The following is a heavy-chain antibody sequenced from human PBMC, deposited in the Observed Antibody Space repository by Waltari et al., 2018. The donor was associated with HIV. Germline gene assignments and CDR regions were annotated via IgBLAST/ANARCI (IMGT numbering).Heavy chain of an antibody. CDR1: GSTFGESA. V-gene: IGHV3-49*03. J-gene: IGHJ4*02. CDR2: IRSKAYGGTT. CDR3: AKGRMTTDY. D-gene: IGHD4-17*01. Sequence: EVQLVESGGGLVQPGRSLRVSCTASGSTFGESAMSGFRQAPGKGLEWVGCIRSKAYGGTTEYAASVKGRFTISRDDSKSIAYLQMDSLQTEDTAVYYCAKGRMTTDYWGQGTLVTVSS.